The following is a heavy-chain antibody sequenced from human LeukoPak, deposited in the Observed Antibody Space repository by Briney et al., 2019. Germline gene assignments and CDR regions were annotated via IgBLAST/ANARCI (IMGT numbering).Heavy chain of an antibody. D-gene: IGHD3-10*01. V-gene: IGHV4-30-2*01. CDR3: ARGECGSGSYYTYYYYGMDV. Sequence: SETLSLTCAVSGGSISSGGYSWSWIRQPPGKGLEWIGYIYHSGSTYYNPSLKSRVTISVDRSKNQFSLKLSSVTAADTAVYYCARGECGSGSYYTYYYYGMDVWGKGTTATVSS. CDR2: IYHSGST. CDR1: GGSISSGGYS. J-gene: IGHJ6*04.